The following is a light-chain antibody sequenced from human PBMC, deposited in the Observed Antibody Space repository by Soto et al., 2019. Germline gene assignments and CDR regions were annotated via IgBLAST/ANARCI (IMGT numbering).Light chain of an antibody. CDR3: QQDDNLPFT. CDR2: AAS. J-gene: IGKJ4*01. CDR1: QDVSNY. Sequence: DIQMTQSPSSLSASVGDRVTITCQASQDVSNYLSWYQQKPGKAPKLLIYAASNLETGVPLRLRGSESGTHFTYTISSLQPEDIATYYCQQDDNLPFTFGGGSNVEIK. V-gene: IGKV1-33*01.